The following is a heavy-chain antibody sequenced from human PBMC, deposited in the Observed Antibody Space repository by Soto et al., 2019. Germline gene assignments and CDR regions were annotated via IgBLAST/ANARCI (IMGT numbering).Heavy chain of an antibody. Sequence: SETLSLTCTVSGGSISSYYWSWIRQPPGKGLEWIGYIYYSGSTNYNPSLKSRVTISVDTSKNQFSLKLSSVTAADTAVYYCARAEYSSSGVVWFDPWGQGTLVTVSS. CDR1: GGSISSYY. D-gene: IGHD6-6*01. CDR2: IYYSGST. V-gene: IGHV4-59*08. J-gene: IGHJ5*02. CDR3: ARAEYSSSGVVWFDP.